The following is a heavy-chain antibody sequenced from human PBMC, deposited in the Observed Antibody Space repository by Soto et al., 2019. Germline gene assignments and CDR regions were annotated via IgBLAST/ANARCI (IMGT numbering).Heavy chain of an antibody. CDR3: ARDPGYSDSSGYHPFDY. J-gene: IGHJ4*02. V-gene: IGHV1-18*04. Sequence: ASVKVSCKASGYTFTSYGISWVRQAPGQGLEWMGWISAYNGNTNYAQKLQCRVTMTTETSTSTAYMELRSLRSDDPAVYYCARDPGYSDSSGYHPFDYWGQGTLVTVSS. CDR1: GYTFTSYG. CDR2: ISAYNGNT. D-gene: IGHD3-22*01.